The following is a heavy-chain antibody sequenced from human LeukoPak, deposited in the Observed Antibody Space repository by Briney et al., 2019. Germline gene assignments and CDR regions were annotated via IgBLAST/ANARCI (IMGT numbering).Heavy chain of an antibody. D-gene: IGHD3-22*01. Sequence: GGSLRLSCAASGFTFGSYGMSWVRQAPGKGLEWVSFITPNADRTSYADPVEGRFTISRDNPRNTLYMQMNSLRDEDTAVYYCAIMHGYYDGSGYWVQWGQGTLVTVSS. CDR2: ITPNADRT. CDR1: GFTFGSYG. V-gene: IGHV3-23*01. CDR3: AIMHGYYDGSGYWVQ. J-gene: IGHJ1*01.